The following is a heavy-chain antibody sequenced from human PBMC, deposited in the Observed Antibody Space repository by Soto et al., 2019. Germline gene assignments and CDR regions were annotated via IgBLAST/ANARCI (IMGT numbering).Heavy chain of an antibody. D-gene: IGHD3-9*01. Sequence: PAETLSVTCAGSGGSIRSGGYSWSWIRQPPGKGLEWIGYIYHSGSTYYNPSLKSRVTISVDRSKNQFSLKLSSVTAADTAVYYCARYFNVSPAAYFYSLGQRNLLPVSS. CDR1: GGSIRSGGYS. CDR3: ARYFNVSPAAYFYS. CDR2: IYHSGST. V-gene: IGHV4-30-2*01. J-gene: IGHJ5*01.